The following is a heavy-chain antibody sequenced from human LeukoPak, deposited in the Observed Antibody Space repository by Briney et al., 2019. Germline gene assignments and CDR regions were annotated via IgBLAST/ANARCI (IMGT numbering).Heavy chain of an antibody. CDR2: MNPNRGNT. Sequence: ASVKVSCKASGYTFTSYDINWVRQATGQGLEWMGWMNPNRGNTGYAQKFQGRVTMTRNTSISTAYMELSSLRSEDTAVYYCARRSHYDFWSGYWGYYFDYWGQGALVTVSS. CDR3: ARRSHYDFWSGYWGYYFDY. CDR1: GYTFTSYD. J-gene: IGHJ4*02. V-gene: IGHV1-8*01. D-gene: IGHD3-3*01.